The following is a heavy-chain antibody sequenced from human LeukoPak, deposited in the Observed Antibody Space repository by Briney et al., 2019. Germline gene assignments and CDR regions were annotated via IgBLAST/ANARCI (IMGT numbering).Heavy chain of an antibody. J-gene: IGHJ4*02. V-gene: IGHV4-31*03. CDR2: IYYSGST. CDR1: GGSISSGGYY. Sequence: SQTLSLTCTVSGGSISSGGYYWSWIRQHPGRGLEWIGYIYYSGSTYYNPSLKSRVTISVYTSKNQFSLKLSSVTAADTAVYYCARVDSSNYYDSSGYYLPYFDYWGQGTLVTVSS. D-gene: IGHD3-22*01. CDR3: ARVDSSNYYDSSGYYLPYFDY.